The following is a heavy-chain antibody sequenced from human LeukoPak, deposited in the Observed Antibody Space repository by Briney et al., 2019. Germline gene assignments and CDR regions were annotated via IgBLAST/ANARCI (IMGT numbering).Heavy chain of an antibody. D-gene: IGHD1-26*01. CDR2: LLQWEH. V-gene: IGHV4-59*01. J-gene: IGHJ4*02. Sequence: KPSETLSLTCPVSGGSISASYLSWILELDPAAPREGTGVEWVFLLQWEHQARLFSCRRASNYNPSLKSRVTRSLDTSKNHFSLKLSSVNAADTAVYYCANLREMAAPLPGIVGPIGYWGQGNLVTVSS. CDR3: ANLREMAAPLPGIVGPIGY. CDR1: GGSISASY.